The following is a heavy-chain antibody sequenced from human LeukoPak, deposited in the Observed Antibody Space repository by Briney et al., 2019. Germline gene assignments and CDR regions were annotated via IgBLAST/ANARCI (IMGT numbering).Heavy chain of an antibody. CDR2: IYPGDSDA. CDR1: GYSFTSYW. D-gene: IGHD4-23*01. CDR3: ARHTGVRTDYYFDY. Sequence: GESLKISCKGSGYSFTSYWIGWVRPMPGKGLEWMGLIYPGDSDARYSPPFQGQVTISADKSISTAYLQWSSLKASDTAMYYCARHTGVRTDYYFDYWGQGTLVTVSS. V-gene: IGHV5-51*01. J-gene: IGHJ4*02.